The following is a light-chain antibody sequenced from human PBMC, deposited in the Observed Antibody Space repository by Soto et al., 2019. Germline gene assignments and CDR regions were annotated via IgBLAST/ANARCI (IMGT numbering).Light chain of an antibody. CDR2: EVS. CDR3: SSCAGSNNLV. CDR1: SSDIGGYNY. Sequence: QAVLTQPPSASGSPGQSVTISCTGTSSDIGGYNYVSWYQQHPGKAPKLMIYEVSKRPSGVPDRFSGSKSGNTASLTVSGLQAEDEADYYCSSCAGSNNLVFGGGTKLTVL. V-gene: IGLV2-8*01. J-gene: IGLJ2*01.